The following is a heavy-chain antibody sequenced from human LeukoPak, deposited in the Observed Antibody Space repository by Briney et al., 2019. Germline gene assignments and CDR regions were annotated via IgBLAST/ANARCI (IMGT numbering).Heavy chain of an antibody. CDR3: VRDKGSGWHDYFDY. J-gene: IGHJ4*02. CDR2: ISSDGSST. D-gene: IGHD6-19*01. Sequence: GGSLRLSCAASGFTFSNYWMHWVRQAPGEGLVWVSHISSDGSSTTYADSVKGRFTISRDNAKNTLYLQVNSLRADDTAVYYCVRDKGSGWHDYFDYWGQGTLVTVSS. V-gene: IGHV3-74*01. CDR1: GFTFSNYW.